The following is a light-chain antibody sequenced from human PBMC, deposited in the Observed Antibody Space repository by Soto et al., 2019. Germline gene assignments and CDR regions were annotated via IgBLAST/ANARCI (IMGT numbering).Light chain of an antibody. Sequence: EICMTVSPVIFSVSKGERATLSCRASQSVSSNLAWYQQKPGQSPRLLIYGASTRATGIPVRFSGSGSGTEFTLTISSLQSEDFAVYYCHQYNYWPTFGQGTKV. CDR1: QSVSSN. CDR3: HQYNYWPT. J-gene: IGKJ1*01. V-gene: IGKV3-15*01. CDR2: GAS.